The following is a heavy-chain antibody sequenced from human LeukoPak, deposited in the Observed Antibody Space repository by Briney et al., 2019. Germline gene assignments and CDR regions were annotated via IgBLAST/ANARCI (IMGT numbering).Heavy chain of an antibody. CDR3: ARDAFDI. Sequence: GGSLRLSCAASGFTFSSYSMNWIRQAPGKGLEWVSSISSSSSYIYYAGSVKGRFTISRDDAKNSLYLQMNSLRAEDTAVYYCARDAFDIWGQGTMVTVSS. CDR2: ISSSSSYI. CDR1: GFTFSSYS. V-gene: IGHV3-21*01. J-gene: IGHJ3*02.